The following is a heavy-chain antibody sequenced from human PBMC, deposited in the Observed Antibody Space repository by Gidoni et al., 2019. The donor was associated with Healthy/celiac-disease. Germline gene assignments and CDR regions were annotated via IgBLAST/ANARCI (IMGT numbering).Heavy chain of an antibody. Sequence: QVQLVESGGGVVQPGRSLRLSCAASGFTFSSYGMHWVRQAPGKGLEWVAVISYDGSNKYYADSVKGRFTISRDNSKNTLYLQMNSLRAEDTAVYYCAKEGGVGWEGIFGVVTPKYGMDVWGQGTTVTVSS. J-gene: IGHJ6*02. CDR3: AKEGGVGWEGIFGVVTPKYGMDV. CDR1: GFTFSSYG. CDR2: ISYDGSNK. V-gene: IGHV3-30*18. D-gene: IGHD3-3*01.